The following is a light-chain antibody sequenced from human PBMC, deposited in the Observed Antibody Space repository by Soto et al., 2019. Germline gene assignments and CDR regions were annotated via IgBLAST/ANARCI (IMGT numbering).Light chain of an antibody. CDR2: AAS. V-gene: IGKV1-39*01. CDR3: QQSHTIPFT. Sequence: DIQMTQSPSSLSASVGDGVTVTCRASQTISSYLNWYQQKPGKAPRLLIYAASSLQSGVPSRFSGSGSGTDFTLTIHSLQPEDFGTYYCQQSHTIPFTFGPGTKVDIK. J-gene: IGKJ3*01. CDR1: QTISSY.